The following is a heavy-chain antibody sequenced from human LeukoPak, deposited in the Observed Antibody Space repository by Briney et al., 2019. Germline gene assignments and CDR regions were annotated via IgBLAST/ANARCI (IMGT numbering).Heavy chain of an antibody. CDR3: ARVSTRTRGFDP. D-gene: IGHD5/OR15-5a*01. Sequence: ASVKVSCKASGYTFTSYDINWVRQATGQGLEWMGWMNPNSGNTGYAQKFQGRVTMTRNTSISTACMELSSLRSEDTVVYYCARVSTRTRGFDPWGKGTLVTVSS. J-gene: IGHJ5*02. V-gene: IGHV1-8*01. CDR2: MNPNSGNT. CDR1: GYTFTSYD.